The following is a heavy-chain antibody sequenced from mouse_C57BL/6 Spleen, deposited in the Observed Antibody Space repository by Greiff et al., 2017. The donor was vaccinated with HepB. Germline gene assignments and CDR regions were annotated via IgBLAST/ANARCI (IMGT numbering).Heavy chain of an antibody. CDR3: ATYDGYSYYAMDY. CDR1: GFTFSDYG. Sequence: EVQLQESGGGLVKPGGSLKLSCAASGFTFSDYGMHWVRQAPEKGLEWVAYISSGSSTIYYADTVKGRFTISRDNAKNTLFLQMTSLRSEDTAMYYCATYDGYSYYAMDYWGQGTSVTVSS. J-gene: IGHJ4*01. V-gene: IGHV5-17*01. D-gene: IGHD2-3*01. CDR2: ISSGSSTI.